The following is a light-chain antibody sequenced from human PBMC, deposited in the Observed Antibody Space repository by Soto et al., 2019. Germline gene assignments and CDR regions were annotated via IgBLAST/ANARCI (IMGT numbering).Light chain of an antibody. Sequence: EIVLTQSPGTLSLSPGERATLSCRASQSVNNFLAWYQQKPGQAPRLLIYDASNRATGVPARFSGSGSGTDFTLTISTLESEDFAVYYCQQRSNWPLSFGGGTKVDIK. CDR2: DAS. J-gene: IGKJ4*01. V-gene: IGKV3-11*01. CDR1: QSVNNF. CDR3: QQRSNWPLS.